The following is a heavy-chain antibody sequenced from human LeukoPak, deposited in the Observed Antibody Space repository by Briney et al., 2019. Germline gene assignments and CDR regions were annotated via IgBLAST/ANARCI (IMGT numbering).Heavy chain of an antibody. CDR3: ARRRDIVVVPAATDGYYFDY. Sequence: ASVKVSCKASGGTFSSYAISWVRQAPGQGLEWMGGIIPIFGTANYAQKFQGRVTITADESTSTAYMELSSLRCEDTAVYYCARRRDIVVVPAATDGYYFDYWGQGTLVTVYS. D-gene: IGHD2-2*01. CDR2: IIPIFGTA. V-gene: IGHV1-69*13. J-gene: IGHJ4*02. CDR1: GGTFSSYA.